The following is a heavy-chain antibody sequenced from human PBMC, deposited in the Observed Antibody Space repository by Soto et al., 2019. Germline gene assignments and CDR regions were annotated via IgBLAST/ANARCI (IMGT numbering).Heavy chain of an antibody. CDR3: ATGIAVAMDGLWGMDV. Sequence: QVQLVQSGAEVKKPGASVKVSCKASGYTFTSYGISWVRQAPGQGLEWMGWINAYNGNTNYAQKLQGRVTMTTDTSTSTAYMELRSLRSDDTAVYYCATGIAVAMDGLWGMDVWGQGTTVTVSS. J-gene: IGHJ6*02. CDR2: INAYNGNT. D-gene: IGHD6-19*01. V-gene: IGHV1-18*04. CDR1: GYTFTSYG.